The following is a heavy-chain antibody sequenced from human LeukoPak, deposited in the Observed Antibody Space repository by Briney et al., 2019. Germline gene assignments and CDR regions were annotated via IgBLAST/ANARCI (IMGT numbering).Heavy chain of an antibody. V-gene: IGHV5-51*01. CDR1: GYSFTSYW. D-gene: IGHD3-10*01. Sequence: GESLKIPCKGSGYSFTSYWIGWVRQMPGKGLEWMGIIYPGDSDTRYSPSFQGQVTISADKSISTAYLQWSSLKASDTAMYYCARSTMVRGVINWFDPWGQGTLVTVSS. CDR3: ARSTMVRGVINWFDP. J-gene: IGHJ5*02. CDR2: IYPGDSDT.